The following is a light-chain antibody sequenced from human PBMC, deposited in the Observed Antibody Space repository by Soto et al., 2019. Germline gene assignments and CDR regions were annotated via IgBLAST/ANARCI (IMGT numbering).Light chain of an antibody. CDR3: QQYGSSPHT. Sequence: EIVLTQSPGTLSLSPGERATLSCRASQSVSYSYLAWYQQKPGQAPRLLIYGASSRATGIPDRFSDSGSGTDFTLTISRLEPEDFAVYYCQQYGSSPHTFGGGTKVEIK. V-gene: IGKV3-20*01. CDR1: QSVSYSY. CDR2: GAS. J-gene: IGKJ4*01.